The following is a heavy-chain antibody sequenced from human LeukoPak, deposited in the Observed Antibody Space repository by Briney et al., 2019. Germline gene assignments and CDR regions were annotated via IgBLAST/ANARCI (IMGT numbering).Heavy chain of an antibody. V-gene: IGHV3-13*01. J-gene: IGHJ4*02. CDR2: IGHAGDT. CDR1: GFAFSSYD. CDR3: AALGDSIY. D-gene: IGHD1-26*01. Sequence: PGGSLRLSCAASGFAFSSYDMHWVRQVSGKGLEWVSAIGHAGDTYYADSVMGRFTISREDAKNYFFLQMNSLRAGDTAVYFCAALGDSIYWGQGTLVTVSS.